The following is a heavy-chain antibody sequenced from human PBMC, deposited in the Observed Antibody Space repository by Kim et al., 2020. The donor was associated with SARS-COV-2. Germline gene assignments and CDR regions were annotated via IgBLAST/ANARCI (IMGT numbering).Heavy chain of an antibody. D-gene: IGHD3-16*01. Sequence: YYHPPLKSRDTFTGDTSKNQFSLKLSSVTAADTAVYYCASKSYDYAPLDPWGQGTLVTVSS. CDR3: ASKSYDYAPLDP. J-gene: IGHJ5*02. V-gene: IGHV4-31*02.